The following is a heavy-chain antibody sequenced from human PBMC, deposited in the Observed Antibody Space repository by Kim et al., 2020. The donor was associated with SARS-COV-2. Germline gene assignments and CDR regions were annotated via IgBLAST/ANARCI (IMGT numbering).Heavy chain of an antibody. Sequence: SETLSLTCAVYGGSFSGYYWSWIRQPPGKGLEWIGEINHSGSTNYNPSLKSRVTISVDTSKNQFSLKLSSVTAADTAVYYCARESHYMIRAYDYWGQGTLVTVSS. CDR2: INHSGST. CDR3: ARESHYMIRAYDY. D-gene: IGHD3-22*01. V-gene: IGHV4-34*01. CDR1: GGSFSGYY. J-gene: IGHJ4*02.